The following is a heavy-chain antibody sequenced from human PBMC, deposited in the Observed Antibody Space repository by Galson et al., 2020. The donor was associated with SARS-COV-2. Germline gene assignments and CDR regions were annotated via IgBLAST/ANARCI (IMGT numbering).Heavy chain of an antibody. V-gene: IGHV5-51*01. CDR3: ARHRAAQYCINGVCGDFDY. J-gene: IGHJ4*02. CDR2: IYPGDSGT. D-gene: IGHD2-8*01. Sequence: GESLKISCKGSGYSFTKYWIGWVRQMPGKGLECMGVIYPGDSGTRYSPSFQGQVTISADKSISTAYLQWSSLRASDSAMYYCARHRAAQYCINGVCGDFDYWGQGTLVTVSS. CDR1: GYSFTKYW.